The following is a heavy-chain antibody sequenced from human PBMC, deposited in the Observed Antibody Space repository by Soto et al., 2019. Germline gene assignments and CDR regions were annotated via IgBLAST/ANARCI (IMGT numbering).Heavy chain of an antibody. J-gene: IGHJ6*02. CDR3: ARDRNVDYVDYYYYCMDV. V-gene: IGHV4-31*03. D-gene: IGHD4-17*01. Sequence: SETLSLTCTVSGGSISSGGYYWSWIRQHPGKGLEWIGYIYYSGSTYYNPSLKSRVTISVDTSKNQFSLKLSSVTAADTAVYYCARDRNVDYVDYYYYCMDVLGQGTTVTVS. CDR2: IYYSGST. CDR1: GGSISSGGYY.